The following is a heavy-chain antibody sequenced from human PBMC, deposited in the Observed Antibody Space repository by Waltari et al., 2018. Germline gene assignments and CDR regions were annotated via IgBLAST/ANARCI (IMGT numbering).Heavy chain of an antibody. V-gene: IGHV1-69*12. CDR2: IIPIYGRP. CDR1: GGTFGRYS. Sequence: VHLAQSGAEMRKPGSSVKVSCKASGGTFGRYSIAWGRQAAGQGLEWLGGIIPIYGRPQYANNFQGRVTLTADASTTTVFLEMSGLRAEDTAIYFCARRDLGFAFDVWGQGTLVIVSS. J-gene: IGHJ3*01. CDR3: ARRDLGFAFDV. D-gene: IGHD1-26*01.